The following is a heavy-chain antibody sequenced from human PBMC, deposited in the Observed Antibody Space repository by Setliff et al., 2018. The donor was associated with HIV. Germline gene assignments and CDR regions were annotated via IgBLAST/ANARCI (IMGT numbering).Heavy chain of an antibody. CDR1: GYTLTELS. Sequence: ASVKVSCKVSGYTLTELSIHWVRQVPGEGLEWMGGFDPEDAETIYAEKFQGRVIMTEDTTTETAYMELSSLRSEDTAVHYCATGAYHDSLTGPTPGAFDIWGQGTVVTVSS. CDR3: ATGAYHDSLTGPTPGAFDI. J-gene: IGHJ3*02. CDR2: FDPEDAET. D-gene: IGHD3-9*01. V-gene: IGHV1-24*01.